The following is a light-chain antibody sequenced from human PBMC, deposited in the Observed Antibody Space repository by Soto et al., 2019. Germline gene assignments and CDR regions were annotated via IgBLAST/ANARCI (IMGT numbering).Light chain of an antibody. CDR3: SSYTSATTYV. V-gene: IGLV2-14*01. CDR1: SSDVGAYNY. J-gene: IGLJ1*01. CDR2: DVS. Sequence: SVLNQPAYVYGLPVQSISISCTGTSSDVGAYNYDSWYQQYPGEAPKVIIYDVSHRPAGVSNRFSGSKSGNTASLTISGLQTQDEADYYCSSYTSATTYVFGTGTKVTXL.